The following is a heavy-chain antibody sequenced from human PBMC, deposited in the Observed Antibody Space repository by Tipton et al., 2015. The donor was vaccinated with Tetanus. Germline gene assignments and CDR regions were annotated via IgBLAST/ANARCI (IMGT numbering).Heavy chain of an antibody. CDR1: GYTFTTYW. V-gene: IGHV5-10-1*01. Sequence: QLVQSGAEVKKPGESLRISCKASGYTFTTYWINWVRLMPGKGLEWMGTIDPNDSYTKYRPSFQGHVTLSIDKSTHTAYLQWSSLKASDTAIYYCTRRGFPSGVYFFDHWGQGTQVTVSS. CDR3: TRRGFPSGVYFFDH. D-gene: IGHD3-3*01. J-gene: IGHJ4*01. CDR2: IDPNDSYT.